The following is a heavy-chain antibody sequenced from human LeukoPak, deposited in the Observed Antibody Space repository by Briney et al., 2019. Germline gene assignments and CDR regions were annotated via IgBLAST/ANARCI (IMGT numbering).Heavy chain of an antibody. CDR1: GFTFSSSA. Sequence: GGSLRLSCAASGFTFSSSAMSWVRQAPGKGLEWVSTISGSGDRTYYADSVKGRFTISRDNSKNTLYLQMNSLRAEDTAVYYCARDRVCTNGVCYRSSYYYYYMDVWGKGTTVTVSS. V-gene: IGHV3-23*01. CDR2: ISGSGDRT. CDR3: ARDRVCTNGVCYRSSYYYYYMDV. J-gene: IGHJ6*03. D-gene: IGHD2-8*01.